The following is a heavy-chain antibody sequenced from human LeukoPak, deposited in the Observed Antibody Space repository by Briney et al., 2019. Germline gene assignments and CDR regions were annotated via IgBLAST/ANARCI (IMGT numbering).Heavy chain of an antibody. CDR3: AKAPVTTCSGAYCYPFDY. J-gene: IGHJ4*02. V-gene: IGHV3-23*01. D-gene: IGHD2-21*01. Sequence: GGSLRLSCAASGFTLSSYAMSWVRQAPGKGLEWVSAISVSGNTYHADSVKGRFTISRDSSKNTLYLQMNRLRAEDAAVYSCAKAPVTTCSGAYCYPFDYWGQGTLVTVSS. CDR1: GFTLSSYA. CDR2: ISVSGNT.